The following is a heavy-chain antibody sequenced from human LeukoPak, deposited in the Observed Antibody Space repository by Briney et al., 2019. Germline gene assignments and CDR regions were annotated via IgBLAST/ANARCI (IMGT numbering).Heavy chain of an antibody. CDR2: VSGNGGST. CDR1: GFTFSSYA. D-gene: IGHD5-24*01. CDR3: AKDDAWLQYGN. J-gene: IGHJ4*02. V-gene: IGHV3-23*01. Sequence: GESLRLSCAASGFTFSSYAMSWVRQAPGKGLEWVSSVSGNGGSTYYADSVKGRFTISRDNPRNTMYLQMNSPRDEDTAVYYCAKDDAWLQYGNWGRGTLVTVSS.